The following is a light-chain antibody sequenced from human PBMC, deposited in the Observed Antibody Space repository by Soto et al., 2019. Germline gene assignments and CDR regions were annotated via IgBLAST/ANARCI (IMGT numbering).Light chain of an antibody. CDR3: QQYGDSRT. V-gene: IGKV3-20*01. Sequence: EIGLTQSPGPMSLSPGERATLSCRASQSVSSRFLAWYQQKPGQAPRLLIYGASSRATGIPDRFSGSGSGTDFTLTISRLEPEDFALYYCQQYGDSRTFGQATKVDI. CDR1: QSVSSRF. J-gene: IGKJ1*01. CDR2: GAS.